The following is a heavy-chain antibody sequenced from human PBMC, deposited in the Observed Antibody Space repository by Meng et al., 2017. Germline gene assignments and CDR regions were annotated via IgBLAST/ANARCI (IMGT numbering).Heavy chain of an antibody. J-gene: IGHJ6*02. CDR3: ARDQVAVAGKKGYYYYGMDV. CDR1: GYSISSGYY. CDR2: IYHSGST. V-gene: IGHV4-38-2*02. D-gene: IGHD6-19*01. Sequence: SETLSPTCTVSGYSISSGYYWGWIRQPPGKGLEWIGSIYHSGSTYYNPSLKSRVTISVDTSKNQFSLKLSSVTAADTAVYYCARDQVAVAGKKGYYYYGMDVWGQGTTVTVSS.